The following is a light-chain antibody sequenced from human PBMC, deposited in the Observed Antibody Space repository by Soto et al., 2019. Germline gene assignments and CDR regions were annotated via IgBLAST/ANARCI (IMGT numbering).Light chain of an antibody. CDR3: QQLNSYPIT. Sequence: VCTPSPGTLSLSNGERATISGRGSQSISSSYLAWYPQKPGQPPRLKLYRTFSRATGIPDRFSGIWSGTDFTLAISRLEPEELATYDGQQLNSYPITVGQGTRLEIK. CDR2: RTF. J-gene: IGKJ5*01. V-gene: IGKV3-20*01. CDR1: QSISSSY.